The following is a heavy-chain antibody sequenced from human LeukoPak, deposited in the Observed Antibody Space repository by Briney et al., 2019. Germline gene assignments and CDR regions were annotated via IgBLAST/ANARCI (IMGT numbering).Heavy chain of an antibody. CDR3: AKPHTPFCSGATCYLFDF. J-gene: IGHJ4*02. D-gene: IGHD2-15*01. CDR2: VNNNGGST. V-gene: IGHV3-23*05. CDR1: GFTFSSYA. Sequence: GGSLRLYCAASGFTFSSYAMSWLRQAPGKGLEWVSHVNNNGGSTSYADCVRGRFTISRDNSKNTLYVQLNSLRAEDTAVYYCAKPHTPFCSGATCYLFDFWGQGTLVTVSS.